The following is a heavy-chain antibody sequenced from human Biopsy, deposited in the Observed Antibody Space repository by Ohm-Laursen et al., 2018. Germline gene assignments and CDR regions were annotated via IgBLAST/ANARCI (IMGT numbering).Heavy chain of an antibody. CDR1: GFSVSSYD. D-gene: IGHD6-6*01. CDR2: ISETSSHI. J-gene: IGHJ6*02. CDR3: ARDSSRRAREGGMDV. Sequence: GSLRLSCAASGFSVSSYDMNCVRQAPGKGLEWISYISETSSHIYDADSVRGRFTVARDIAKNSLYLQLNSLRVEDTAVYYCARDSSRRAREGGMDVWGQGTTVTVSS. V-gene: IGHV3-21*01.